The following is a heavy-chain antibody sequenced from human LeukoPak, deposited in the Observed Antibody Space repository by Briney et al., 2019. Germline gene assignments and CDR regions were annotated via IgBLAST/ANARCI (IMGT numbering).Heavy chain of an antibody. CDR2: IRSSSGYV. D-gene: IGHD3-22*01. V-gene: IGHV3-21*01. Sequence: GGSLRLSCAASGFTFSSYSMNWVRQAPGKGLEWVSSIRSSSGYVYYADSVKGRFTISRDDAKNSLYLQMNSLRAEDTAVYYCARLYYDSSGSFAYWGQGTLVTVSS. CDR1: GFTFSSYS. J-gene: IGHJ4*02. CDR3: ARLYYDSSGSFAY.